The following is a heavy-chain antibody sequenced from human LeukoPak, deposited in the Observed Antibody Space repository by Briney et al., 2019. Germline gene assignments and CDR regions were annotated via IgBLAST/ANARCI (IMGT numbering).Heavy chain of an antibody. V-gene: IGHV4-39*07. CDR1: GGSISGSRYY. CDR2: VNDGGSA. Sequence: SEILSLTCSVSGGSISGSRYYWGWIRQPPAKGLEWVATVNDGGSALYNPSLRSRTTISVDTSKNQFSLRLTSVTAADTAVYYCAREPDAWGQGTLVTVSS. CDR3: AREPDA. J-gene: IGHJ5*02.